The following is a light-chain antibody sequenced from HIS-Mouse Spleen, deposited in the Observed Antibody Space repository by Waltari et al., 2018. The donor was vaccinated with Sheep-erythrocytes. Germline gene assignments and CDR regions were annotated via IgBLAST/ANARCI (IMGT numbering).Light chain of an antibody. CDR3: CSYAGSYTFWV. J-gene: IGLJ3*02. Sequence: QSALTQPRSVSGSPGQSVTIPCTGTSSDVGGYNYVSRYQHHPGKAPKLMIYDVSKRPSGVPDRFSGSKSGNTASLTISGLQAEDEADYYCCSYAGSYTFWVFGGGTRLTVL. V-gene: IGLV2-11*01. CDR2: DVS. CDR1: SSDVGGYNY.